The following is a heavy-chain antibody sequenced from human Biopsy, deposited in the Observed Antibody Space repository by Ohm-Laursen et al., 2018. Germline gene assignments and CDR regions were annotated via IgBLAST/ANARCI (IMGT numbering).Heavy chain of an antibody. J-gene: IGHJ4*02. Sequence: GTLSLTCTVSGDSLTSGPENWSWIRQSPGQGLEYIGFIYSGGNTNYNPSLRNRVTMSVDTSKNQFYLKLYSVTAADTAVYYCARGRRTSGWPYFDNWGQGALVIVSP. CDR1: GDSLTSGPEN. CDR2: IYSGGNT. V-gene: IGHV4-61*01. CDR3: ARGRRTSGWPYFDN. D-gene: IGHD6-19*01.